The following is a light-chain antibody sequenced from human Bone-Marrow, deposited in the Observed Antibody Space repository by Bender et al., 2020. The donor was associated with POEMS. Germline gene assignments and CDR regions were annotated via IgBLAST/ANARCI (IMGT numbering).Light chain of an antibody. CDR2: DDS. CDR3: QVWDSDTNEAV. J-gene: IGLJ7*01. V-gene: IGLV3-21*02. Sequence: SYVLTQPPSVSVAPGQTARITCGGNNIGSKSVHWYQQKPGQAPVVVVYDDSDRPSGIPERFSGSNSGNTATLTISRVEAGDEADYYCQVWDSDTNEAVFGGGTQLTVL. CDR1: NIGSKS.